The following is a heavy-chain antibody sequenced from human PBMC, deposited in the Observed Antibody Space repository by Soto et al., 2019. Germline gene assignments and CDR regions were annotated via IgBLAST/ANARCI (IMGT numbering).Heavy chain of an antibody. D-gene: IGHD3-10*01. CDR3: ARGSITMVRGVNWNWFDP. V-gene: IGHV3-74*01. CDR1: GFTFSSYW. Sequence: VQLVESGGGLVQPGGSLRLSCAASGFTFSSYWMHWVRQAPGKGLVWVSRINSDGSSTSYADSVKGRFTISRDNAKNTLYLQMNSLRAEDTAVYYCARGSITMVRGVNWNWFDPWGQGTLVTVSS. CDR2: INSDGSST. J-gene: IGHJ5*02.